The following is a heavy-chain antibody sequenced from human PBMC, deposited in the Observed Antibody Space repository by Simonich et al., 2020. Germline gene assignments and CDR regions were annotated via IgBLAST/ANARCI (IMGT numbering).Heavy chain of an antibody. CDR1: GGSNGSSSYY. V-gene: IGHV4-39*01. CDR3: ARHAGFAFDI. J-gene: IGHJ3*02. Sequence: QLQLQESGPGLVKPSETLSLTCTVSGGSNGSSSYYWGWIRQPPGKGVEWIGSIYYRGSTYYNPSLKSRVTISVDTSKNQFSLKLSSVTAADTAVYYCARHAGFAFDIWGQGTMVTVSS. D-gene: IGHD6-13*01. CDR2: IYYRGST.